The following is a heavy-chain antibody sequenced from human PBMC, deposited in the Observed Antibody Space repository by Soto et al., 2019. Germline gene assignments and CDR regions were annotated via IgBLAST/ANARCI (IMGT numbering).Heavy chain of an antibody. CDR3: ARTSRVVPAAIGNWFDP. Sequence: SETLSLTCTVSGGSISSGGYYWSWIRQHPGKGLEWIGYIYYSGTTYYNPSLKSRVTISVDTSKNQFSLKLSSVTAADTAVYYCARTSRVVPAAIGNWFDPWGQGTLVTVSS. V-gene: IGHV4-31*03. CDR1: GGSISSGGYY. D-gene: IGHD2-2*02. J-gene: IGHJ5*02. CDR2: IYYSGTT.